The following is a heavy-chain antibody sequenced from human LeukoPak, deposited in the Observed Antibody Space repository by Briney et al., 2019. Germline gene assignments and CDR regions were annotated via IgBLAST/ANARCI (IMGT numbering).Heavy chain of an antibody. V-gene: IGHV1-69*13. J-gene: IGHJ4*02. CDR1: GGTFSSYA. CDR3: ARDRLTSRLRLGELSSGWYYFDY. CDR2: IIPIFGTA. D-gene: IGHD3-16*02. Sequence: GASVKVSCKASGGTFSSYAISWVRQAPGQGLEWMGGIIPIFGTANYAQKFQGRVTITADESTSTAYMELSSLRSEDTAVYYCARDRLTSRLRLGELSSGWYYFDYWGQGTLVTVSS.